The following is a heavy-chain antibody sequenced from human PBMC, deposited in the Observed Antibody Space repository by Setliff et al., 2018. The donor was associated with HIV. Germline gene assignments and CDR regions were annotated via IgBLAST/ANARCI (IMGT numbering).Heavy chain of an antibody. J-gene: IGHJ4*02. CDR2: INHSGST. CDR3: GRWRHGYNSYDH. V-gene: IGHV4-34*01. D-gene: IGHD5-12*01. CDR1: GGSFSGYY. Sequence: SETLSLTCAVYGGSFSGYYWSWIRQPPGKGLEWIGEINHSGSTNYNPSLKSRVTISVDTSKNQFSLTLRSLTAADTAVYYCGRWRHGYNSYDHWGQGTLVTVSS.